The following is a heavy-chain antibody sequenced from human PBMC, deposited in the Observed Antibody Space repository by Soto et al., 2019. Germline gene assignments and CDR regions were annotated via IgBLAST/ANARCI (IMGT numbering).Heavy chain of an antibody. J-gene: IGHJ5*02. CDR2: INPNRGGT. CDR1: GYTFTGYY. V-gene: IGHV1-2*04. D-gene: IGHD2-15*01. CDR3: ARDVGSFQAATQPLENRAVGFAP. Sequence: QVQLVQSGAEVKKPGASVKVSCKASGYTFTGYYMHWGRQAPGQGLEWMGWINPNRGGTNYAQMFPGWVTPAGDAHISKAYIEISRMRSADTAVYYCARDVGSFQAATQPLENRAVGFAPWGQGTLVTVSS.